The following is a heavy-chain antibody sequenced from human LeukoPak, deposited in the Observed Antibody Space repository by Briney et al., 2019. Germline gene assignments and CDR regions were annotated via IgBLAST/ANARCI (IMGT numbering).Heavy chain of an antibody. V-gene: IGHV4-4*07. CDR3: ARDRGYSGYDYYGMDV. CDR1: GGSISDYY. Sequence: SETLSLTCTVSGGSISDYYWSWIRQPAGKGLEYIGRIYSSGSTHYNPSLKSRVTISVDTSKTQFSLKLTSVTAADTAVYYCARDRGYSGYDYYGMDVWGQGTTVTVSS. J-gene: IGHJ6*02. CDR2: IYSSGST. D-gene: IGHD5-12*01.